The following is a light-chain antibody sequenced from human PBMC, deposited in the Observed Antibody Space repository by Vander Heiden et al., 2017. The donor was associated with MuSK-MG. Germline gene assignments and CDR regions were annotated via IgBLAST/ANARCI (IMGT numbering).Light chain of an antibody. CDR1: GSDLGRYNS. CDR3: SSYADSNNWV. Sequence: QSALTQPPSASGSPGQSVTISCAGSGSDLGRYNSVSWYQHHPGKAPKLMIYDVTNRPSGVPLRFSGSKSGNTASLTVSGLQAEDEADYYCSSYADSNNWVFGGGTKLTVL. J-gene: IGLJ3*02. CDR2: DVT. V-gene: IGLV2-8*01.